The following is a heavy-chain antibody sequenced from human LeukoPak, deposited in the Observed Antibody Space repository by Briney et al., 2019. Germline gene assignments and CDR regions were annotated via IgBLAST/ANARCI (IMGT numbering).Heavy chain of an antibody. CDR2: IKSSSSTI. D-gene: IGHD2-2*01. CDR3: AKACVSSCSVNWFDP. Sequence: PGGFLRLSCAVSGFTFSIYSMNWVRQAPGKGLEWVSHIKSSSSTIYYADSVKGRFTISRDNAKNSLYLQMNSLRAEDTAVYYCAKACVSSCSVNWFDPWGQGTLVTVSS. V-gene: IGHV3-48*01. J-gene: IGHJ5*02. CDR1: GFTFSIYS.